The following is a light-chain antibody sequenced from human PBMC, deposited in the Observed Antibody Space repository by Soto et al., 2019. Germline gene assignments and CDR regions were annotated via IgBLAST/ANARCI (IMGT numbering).Light chain of an antibody. Sequence: QSALTQPPSVSGSPGQSVTISCTGTSSDVGKYDRVSWYQQPPGTAPRLIMYEVTNRPSGVPARFSGSKSGNTASLTISGLQAEDEADYFCSSYTSGSRYVFGAGTKVTVL. CDR1: SSDVGKYDR. CDR3: SSYTSGSRYV. V-gene: IGLV2-18*02. J-gene: IGLJ1*01. CDR2: EVT.